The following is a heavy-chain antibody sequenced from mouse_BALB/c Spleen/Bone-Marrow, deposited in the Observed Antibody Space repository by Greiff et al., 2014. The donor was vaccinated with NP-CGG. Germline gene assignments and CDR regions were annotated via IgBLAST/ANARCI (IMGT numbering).Heavy chain of an antibody. CDR2: IAPGSGST. J-gene: IGHJ4*01. CDR1: GYTFTNHW. D-gene: IGHD2-1*01. Sequence: DLVKPGASVKLSCKASGYTFTNHWINWIKQRPGQGLEWIGRIAPGSGSTYYNEMFKGKATLTVDTSSSTAYIQLSSLSSEDSAVYFCARGIYYGNYVYAMDYWGQGTSVTVSA. V-gene: IGHV1S41*01. CDR3: ARGIYYGNYVYAMDY.